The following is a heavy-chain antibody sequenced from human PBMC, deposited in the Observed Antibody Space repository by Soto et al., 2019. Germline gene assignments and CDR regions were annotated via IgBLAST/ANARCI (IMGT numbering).Heavy chain of an antibody. Sequence: GGSLRLSCAACGFTFSDYYMSWIRQTPGKGLEWVSYISSSGSTIYYADSVKGRFTISRDNAKNSLYLQMNSLRAEDTAVYYCARCRGSGWANNYWGHGTLVTVSS. CDR3: ARCRGSGWANNY. D-gene: IGHD6-19*01. CDR1: GFTFSDYY. CDR2: ISSSGSTI. V-gene: IGHV3-11*01. J-gene: IGHJ4*01.